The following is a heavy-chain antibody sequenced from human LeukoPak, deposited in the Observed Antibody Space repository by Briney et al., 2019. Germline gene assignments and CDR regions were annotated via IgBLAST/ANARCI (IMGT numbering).Heavy chain of an antibody. D-gene: IGHD1-1*01. CDR3: ARDRLLEDRDYHYYYYMDV. CDR2: VNSDGSGT. CDR1: GFTFSRYS. V-gene: IGHV3-74*01. J-gene: IGHJ6*03. Sequence: GGSLRLSCAASGFTFSRYSMHWVRQAPGKGLVWVSHVNSDGSGTDYADSVKGRFTISRDNAKNSLSLQMNSLRAEDTAVYYCARDRLLEDRDYHYYYYMDVWGIGTTVTVSS.